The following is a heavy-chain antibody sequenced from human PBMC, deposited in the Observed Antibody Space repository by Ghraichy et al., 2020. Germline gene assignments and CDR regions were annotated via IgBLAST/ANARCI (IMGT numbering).Heavy chain of an antibody. J-gene: IGHJ5*02. CDR3: ARAAVVVHNWFDP. V-gene: IGHV4-4*07. Sequence: SETLSLTCTVSGDSISNYYWSWIRQPAGKGLEWIGRIFTTGSANYNPSLKSRVTMSVDTSKNQFSLKLSSVTAADTAVYYCARAAVVVHNWFDPWGQGTLVTVSS. CDR1: GDSISNYY. D-gene: IGHD2-15*01. CDR2: IFTTGSA.